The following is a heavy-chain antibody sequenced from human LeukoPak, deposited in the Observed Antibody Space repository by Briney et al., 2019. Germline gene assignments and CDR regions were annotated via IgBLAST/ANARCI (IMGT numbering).Heavy chain of an antibody. CDR1: GFTFTSYA. D-gene: IGHD2-8*02. CDR3: ARVLTGSWDWFDP. Sequence: GGSLRLSCAASGFTFTSYAMSWVRQAPGKGLVWVSRINSDGSRTNYADSVKGRFTISRDNAKNTLYLQMSSLRAEDTAVYYCARVLTGSWDWFDPWGQGTLVTVSS. CDR2: INSDGSRT. V-gene: IGHV3-74*01. J-gene: IGHJ5*02.